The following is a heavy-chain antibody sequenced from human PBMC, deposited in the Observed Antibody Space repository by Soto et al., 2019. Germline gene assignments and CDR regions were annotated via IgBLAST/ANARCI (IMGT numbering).Heavy chain of an antibody. CDR3: ATGVAFEFHFSSYTDRGFDH. CDR1: GFNFSNYA. J-gene: IGHJ5*02. V-gene: IGHV3-23*01. CDR2: ISGSGGIT. Sequence: EVQLLETGGVLVQPGGSLRISCAASGFNFSNYAMSWVRQAPGKGLECVSIISGSGGITYHADSVKDRFTISRDNSKNTLFMKMNTVRAVDPAIYYCATGVAFEFHFSSYTDRGFDHLYQGTLVTVTS. D-gene: IGHD3-3*02.